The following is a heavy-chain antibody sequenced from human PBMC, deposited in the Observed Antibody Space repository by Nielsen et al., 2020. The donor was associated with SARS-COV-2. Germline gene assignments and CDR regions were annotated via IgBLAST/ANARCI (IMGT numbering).Heavy chain of an antibody. CDR2: INTNTGNP. CDR3: ARAQEKKITMVRGVLDWFDP. CDR1: GYTFTSYA. J-gene: IGHJ5*02. Sequence: ASVKVSCKASGYTFTSYAMNWVRQAPGQGLEWMGWINTNTGNPTYAQGFTGRFVFSLDTSVSTAYLQISSLKAEDTAVYYCARAQEKKITMVRGVLDWFDPWGQGTLVTVSS. D-gene: IGHD3-10*01. V-gene: IGHV7-4-1*02.